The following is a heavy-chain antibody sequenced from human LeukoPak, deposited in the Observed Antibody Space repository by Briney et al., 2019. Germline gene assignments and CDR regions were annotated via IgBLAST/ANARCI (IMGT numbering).Heavy chain of an antibody. V-gene: IGHV3-30*18. D-gene: IGHD4-17*01. CDR2: ISHDGSNK. J-gene: IGHJ4*02. Sequence: GGSLRLSCAASGFTFSSYGMHWVRQAPGKGLQWVALISHDGSNKYYADSVRGRFTVSRDNSKNTLYLQMNSLRAEDTAVYYCAKDRGSYGELDYWGQGTLVTVSS. CDR1: GFTFSSYG. CDR3: AKDRGSYGELDY.